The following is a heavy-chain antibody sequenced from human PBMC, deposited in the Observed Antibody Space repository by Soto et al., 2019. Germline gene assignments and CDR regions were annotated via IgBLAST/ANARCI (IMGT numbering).Heavy chain of an antibody. CDR1: GYTFSDHY. CDR3: SRAAYGHGFDI. Sequence: MKLVESGGDLVQPGGSLKLSCVGSGYTFSDHYMDWVRQAPGKGLEWVGRIRNRGGGYITQYAASVRGRFTVSRDDSKDSLYLQMNSRKIEDTAVYYCSRAAYGHGFDIWCQGTVVTGSS. D-gene: IGHD4-17*01. V-gene: IGHV3-72*01. J-gene: IGHJ3*02. CDR2: IRNRGGGYIT.